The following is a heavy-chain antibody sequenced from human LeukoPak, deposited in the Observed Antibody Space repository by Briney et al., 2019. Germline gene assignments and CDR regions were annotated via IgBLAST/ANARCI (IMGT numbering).Heavy chain of an antibody. Sequence: GGSLRLSCAASGFTFRSYGMHWVRQAPGKGLEWVAVILYDGSNKYYADSVKGRFTISRDNSKNTLYLQMNSLRAEDTAVYYCARTLGYCSSTNCFLTFDYWGQGTLVTVSS. CDR2: ILYDGSNK. D-gene: IGHD2-2*01. CDR3: ARTLGYCSSTNCFLTFDY. V-gene: IGHV3-30*03. J-gene: IGHJ4*02. CDR1: GFTFRSYG.